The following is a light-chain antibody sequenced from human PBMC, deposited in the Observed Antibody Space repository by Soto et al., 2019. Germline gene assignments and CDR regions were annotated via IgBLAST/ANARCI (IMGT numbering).Light chain of an antibody. J-gene: IGKJ1*01. V-gene: IGKV1-5*01. CDR3: QQYKSYWT. CDR2: DVS. Sequence: DMQMTQSPSTLSASVGDGVTITCRASQSIGTWLAWYQQKPGKAPKVLIYDVSTLKSGVPSRFSGSASGTEFTLSISSLQPDDFATYYCQQYKSYWTFGQGTKVDI. CDR1: QSIGTW.